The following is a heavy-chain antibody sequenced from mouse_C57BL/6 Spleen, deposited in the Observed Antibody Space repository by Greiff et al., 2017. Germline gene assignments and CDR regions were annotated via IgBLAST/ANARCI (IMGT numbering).Heavy chain of an antibody. V-gene: IGHV10-1*01. D-gene: IGHD2-4*01. J-gene: IGHJ4*01. CDR2: IRSKSNNYAT. CDR3: VRHSYYDFPYAMDY. CDR1: GFSFNTYA. Sequence: EVQVVESGGGLVQPKGSLKLSCAASGFSFNTYAMNWVRQAPGKGLEWVARIRSKSNNYATYYADSVKDRFTISRDDSESMLYLQLNNLKTEDTAMYYCVRHSYYDFPYAMDYWGQGTSVTVSS.